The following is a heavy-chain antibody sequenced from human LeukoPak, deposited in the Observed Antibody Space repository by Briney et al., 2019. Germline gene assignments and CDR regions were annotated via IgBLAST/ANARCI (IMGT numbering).Heavy chain of an antibody. D-gene: IGHD4-11*01. Sequence: APVKVSCKASGYTFTGYYMHWVRQAPGQGLEWMGWINPNSGGTNYAQKFQGRVTMTRDTSISTAYMELSRLRSDDTAVYYCARVTVPSASWFDPWGQGTLVTVSS. V-gene: IGHV1-2*02. CDR2: INPNSGGT. CDR1: GYTFTGYY. J-gene: IGHJ5*02. CDR3: ARVTVPSASWFDP.